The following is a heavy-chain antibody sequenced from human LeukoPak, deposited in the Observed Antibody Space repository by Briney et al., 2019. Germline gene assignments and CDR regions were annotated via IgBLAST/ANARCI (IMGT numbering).Heavy chain of an antibody. Sequence: TGGSLRLSCAASGFTFSNYAMHWVRQAPGKGLEYVSAISSNGGSTYYANSVKDRFTISRDNSKNTLYLQMGSLRAEDMAVYYCARALTMVRGVIDYWGQGTLVTVSS. J-gene: IGHJ4*02. V-gene: IGHV3-64*01. D-gene: IGHD3-10*01. CDR1: GFTFSNYA. CDR2: ISSNGGST. CDR3: ARALTMVRGVIDY.